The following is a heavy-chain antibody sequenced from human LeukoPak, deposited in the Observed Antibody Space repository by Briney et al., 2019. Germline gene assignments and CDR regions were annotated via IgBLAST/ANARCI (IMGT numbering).Heavy chain of an antibody. V-gene: IGHV3-23*01. CDR2: ISGSGDST. D-gene: IGHD3-3*01. J-gene: IGHJ3*02. CDR3: AKDKTYDDFWSGHDAFDI. Sequence: QPGGSLRLSCAASGFTFTTYAMSWVRQAPGKGLEWVSVISGSGDSTYYADSVKGRFTISRDISKNTLYLQMKSLRAGDTAVYYCAKDKTYDDFWSGHDAFDIWGQGTMVTVSS. CDR1: GFTFTTYA.